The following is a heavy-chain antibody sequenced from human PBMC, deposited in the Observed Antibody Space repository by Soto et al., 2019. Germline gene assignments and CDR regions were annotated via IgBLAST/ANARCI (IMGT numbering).Heavy chain of an antibody. CDR2: IFFLGST. CDR1: GGSIGTSTYY. J-gene: IGHJ4*02. V-gene: IGHV4-61*01. CDR3: ARQFSPAAAEYYFDH. D-gene: IGHD6-13*01. Sequence: QVQLQESGPGLVKPSETLSLTCTVTGGSIGTSTYYWNWIRHLPGKGLEWIGSIFFLGSTNYNPSLKSRVTISVDTSKNQFSLKLRSVTTADTAVYYCARQFSPAAAEYYFDHWGQGTPVTVSS.